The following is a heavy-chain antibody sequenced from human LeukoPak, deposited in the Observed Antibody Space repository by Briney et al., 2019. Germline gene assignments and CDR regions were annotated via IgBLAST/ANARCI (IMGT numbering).Heavy chain of an antibody. Sequence: GGSLRLSCAASGCTFSTYWMHWVRQAPGKGLVWVSRSDGSSTYYADSVKGRFTVSRDNSKNTLYLQMNSLRPEDTAVYYCAKDTLLTCYYMKPDDAFDIWGQGTMVTVSS. CDR2: SDGSST. CDR1: GCTFSTYW. D-gene: IGHD3-9*01. CDR3: AKDTLLTCYYMKPDDAFDI. J-gene: IGHJ3*02. V-gene: IGHV3-74*01.